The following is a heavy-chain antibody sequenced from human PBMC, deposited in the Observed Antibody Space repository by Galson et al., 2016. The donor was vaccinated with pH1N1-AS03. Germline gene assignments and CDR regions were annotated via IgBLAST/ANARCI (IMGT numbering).Heavy chain of an antibody. V-gene: IGHV4-39*07. CDR1: GGPIKSSDYF. CDR2: SYYSGGT. J-gene: IGHJ4*02. Sequence: ETLSLTCTVSGGPIKSSDYFWGWIRQPPGKGLEWIGSSYYSGGTYYNPSLNSRVTMSIDKSNNQFSLNLGSVTAADTAVYFCASAGYHTPGYHYWGQGALVTVSS. CDR3: ASAGYHTPGYHY. D-gene: IGHD3-16*02.